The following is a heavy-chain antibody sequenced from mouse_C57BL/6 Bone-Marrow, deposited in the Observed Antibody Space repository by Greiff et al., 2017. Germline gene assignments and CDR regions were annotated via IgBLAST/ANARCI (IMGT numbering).Heavy chain of an antibody. D-gene: IGHD1-1*01. J-gene: IGHJ4*01. CDR1: GYTFTSYW. CDR3: AREGSSYAMDY. CDR2: IHPNSGST. V-gene: IGHV1-64*01. Sequence: QVQLQQPGAELVKPGASVKLSCKASGYTFTSYWMHWVKQRPGQGLEWIGMIHPNSGSTNYNETFKSKATLTVAKSSSTAYMQLSSLTSEDSAVYYCAREGSSYAMDYWGQGTSVTVSS.